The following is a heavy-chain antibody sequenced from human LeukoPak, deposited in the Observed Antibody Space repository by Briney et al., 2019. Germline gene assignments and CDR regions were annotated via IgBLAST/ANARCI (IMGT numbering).Heavy chain of an antibody. J-gene: IGHJ6*03. Sequence: GALRLSCAASGFTFSSYSMNWVRQAPGKGLEWVSSIGSSSSYIYYADSVKGRFTISRDNAKNSLYLQMNSLRAEDTAVYYCARVGLAGYYYYYYMDVWGKGTTVTVSS. V-gene: IGHV3-21*01. CDR1: GFTFSSYS. CDR2: IGSSSSYI. D-gene: IGHD1-1*01. CDR3: ARVGLAGYYYYYYMDV.